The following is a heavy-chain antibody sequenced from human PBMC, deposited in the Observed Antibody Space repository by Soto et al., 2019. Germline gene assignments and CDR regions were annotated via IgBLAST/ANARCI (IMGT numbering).Heavy chain of an antibody. CDR3: AFGDSRGLLDS. CDR2: FYNSGSA. Sequence: SETQSLTCSVAGGSISSYVGSWIRQPPGKGLELIGYFYNSGSANYSPSLKIRVTIPVETSKSQFALKVSCGSASVTAEYYCAFGDSRGLLDSWGQGSLGNISS. J-gene: IGHJ4*02. CDR1: GGSISSYV. D-gene: IGHD4-17*01. V-gene: IGHV4-59*01.